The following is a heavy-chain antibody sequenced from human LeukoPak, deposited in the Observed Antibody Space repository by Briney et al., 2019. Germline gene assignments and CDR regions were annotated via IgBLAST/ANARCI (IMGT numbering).Heavy chain of an antibody. J-gene: IGHJ4*02. Sequence: PSETLSLTCTVSGGSISSGGYYWSWIRQPPGKGLEWIGYIYHSGSTYYNPSLKSRVTISVDRSKNQFSLKLSSVTAADTAVYYCARSDYSNYPFDYWGQGTLVTVSS. D-gene: IGHD4-11*01. CDR1: GGSISSGGYY. V-gene: IGHV4-30-2*01. CDR3: ARSDYSNYPFDY. CDR2: IYHSGST.